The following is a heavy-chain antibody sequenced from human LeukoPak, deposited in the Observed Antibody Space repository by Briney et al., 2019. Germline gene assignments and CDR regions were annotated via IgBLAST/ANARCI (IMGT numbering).Heavy chain of an antibody. CDR1: GGSISSYY. V-gene: IGHV4-59*01. Sequence: SETLSLTCTVSGGSISSYYWSWIRQPPGKGLEWIGYIYYSGSTNYNPSLKSRVSISVDTSKNQFSLKLSSVTAADTAVYYCARESTRRYFDLWGRGTLVTVSS. CDR2: IYYSGST. J-gene: IGHJ2*01. D-gene: IGHD2-2*01. CDR3: ARESTRRYFDL.